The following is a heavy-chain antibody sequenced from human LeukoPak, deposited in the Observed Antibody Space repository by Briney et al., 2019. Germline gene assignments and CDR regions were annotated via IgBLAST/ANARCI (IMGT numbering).Heavy chain of an antibody. CDR1: GYSFSNYW. CDR2: IFPGDSDI. CDR3: ARHGSSYYEPRSNWLDP. Sequence: GESLKISCKGSGYSFSNYWIGWVRQMPGKGLEWMGMIFPGDSDIRYSPSFEGQVTISADKSISTAYLQWSSLKASDTAMYYCARHGSSYYEPRSNWLDPWGQGTLVTVSS. D-gene: IGHD3-16*01. V-gene: IGHV5-51*01. J-gene: IGHJ5*02.